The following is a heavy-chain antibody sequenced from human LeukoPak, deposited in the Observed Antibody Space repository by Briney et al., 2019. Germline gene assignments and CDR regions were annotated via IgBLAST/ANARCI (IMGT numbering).Heavy chain of an antibody. CDR2: INWDGGST. Sequence: PGGSLRLSCAASGFTFDDYTMHWVRQIPGKSLEWVSLINWDGGSTFYADSVKGRFTISRDTRKNFLYLQMISLRTEDTALYYCAKDLGKVIAAAGTSGFDSWGRGTLVTVSS. V-gene: IGHV3-43*01. CDR1: GFTFDDYT. CDR3: AKDLGKVIAAAGTSGFDS. D-gene: IGHD6-13*01. J-gene: IGHJ4*01.